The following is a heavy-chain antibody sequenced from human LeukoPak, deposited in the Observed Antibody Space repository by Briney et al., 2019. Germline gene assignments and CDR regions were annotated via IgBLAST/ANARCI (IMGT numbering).Heavy chain of an antibody. CDR2: TYYRSKWYN. D-gene: IGHD6-13*01. V-gene: IGHV6-1*01. Sequence: SQTLSLTCALSGDIFSRNSAAWNWVRQSPSGGLEWLVRTYYRSKWYNDYAVSVKSRITINPDTSKNQFSLQLNSVTPEDTAVYYCARGGYSSSWYEVYYFDYWGQGTLVTVSS. CDR3: ARGGYSSSWYEVYYFDY. CDR1: GDIFSRNSAA. J-gene: IGHJ4*02.